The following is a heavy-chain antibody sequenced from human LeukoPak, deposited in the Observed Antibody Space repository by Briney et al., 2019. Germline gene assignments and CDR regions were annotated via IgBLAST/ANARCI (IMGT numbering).Heavy chain of an antibody. CDR1: GGSISSYY. D-gene: IGHD6-13*01. CDR3: ARVGLRSSWGVYYYYYYMDV. J-gene: IGHJ6*03. Sequence: PSETLSLTCTVSGGSISSYYWSWIRQPPGKGLEWIGEINHSGSTNYNPSLKSRVTISVDTSKNQFSLKLSSVTAADTAVYYCARVGLRSSWGVYYYYYYMDVWGKGTTVTASS. V-gene: IGHV4-34*01. CDR2: INHSGST.